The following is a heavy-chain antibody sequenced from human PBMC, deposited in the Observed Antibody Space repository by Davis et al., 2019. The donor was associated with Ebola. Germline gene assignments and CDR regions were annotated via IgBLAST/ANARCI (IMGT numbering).Heavy chain of an antibody. Sequence: GESLKISCKVSGHTSTNYWIGWVRQMPGKGLEWMGIINPADPATRYSPSFQGQVTISADRSTSTAYLQWSSLKASDTAMYYCALTNIPVANPAHFDSWGQGALVTVSS. CDR1: GHTSTNYW. J-gene: IGHJ4*02. D-gene: IGHD6-19*01. V-gene: IGHV5-51*01. CDR2: INPADPAT. CDR3: ALTNIPVANPAHFDS.